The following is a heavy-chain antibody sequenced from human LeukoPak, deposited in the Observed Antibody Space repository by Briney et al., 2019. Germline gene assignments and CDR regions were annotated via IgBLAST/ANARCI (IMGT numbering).Heavy chain of an antibody. J-gene: IGHJ4*02. V-gene: IGHV1-69*06. Sequence: GASVKVSCKASGGTFSSYAISWVRQAPGQGLEWMGGIIPIFGTANYAQKFQGRVTITADKSTSTAYMELSSLRSEDTAVYYCARSRQWELPPEFDYWGQGTLVTVSS. D-gene: IGHD1-26*01. CDR2: IIPIFGTA. CDR3: ARSRQWELPPEFDY. CDR1: GGTFSSYA.